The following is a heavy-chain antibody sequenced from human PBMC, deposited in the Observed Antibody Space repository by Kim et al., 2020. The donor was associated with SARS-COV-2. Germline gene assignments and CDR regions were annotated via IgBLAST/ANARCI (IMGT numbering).Heavy chain of an antibody. CDR1: GYTFTSYA. CDR2: INAGNGNT. Sequence: ASVKVSCKASGYTFTSYAMHWVRQAPGQRLEWMGWINAGNGNTKYSQKFQGRVTITRDTSASTAYMELSSLRSEDTAVYYCARTMWVRGVIGYYYYYGMDVWGQGTTVTVSS. CDR3: ARTMWVRGVIGYYYYYGMDV. J-gene: IGHJ6*02. D-gene: IGHD3-10*01. V-gene: IGHV1-3*01.